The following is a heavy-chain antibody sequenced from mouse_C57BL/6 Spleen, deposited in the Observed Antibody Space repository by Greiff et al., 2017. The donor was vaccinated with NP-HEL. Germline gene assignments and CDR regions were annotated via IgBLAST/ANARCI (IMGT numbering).Heavy chain of an antibody. V-gene: IGHV1-80*01. CDR3: ARRDDYGYFDY. D-gene: IGHD2-4*01. CDR1: GYAFSSYW. CDR2: IYPGDGDT. Sequence: LVESGAELVKPGASVKISCKASGYAFSSYWMNWVKQRPGKGLEWIGQIYPGDGDTNYNGKFKGKATLTADKSSSTAYMQLSSLTSEDSAVYFCARRDDYGYFDYWGQGTTLTVSS. J-gene: IGHJ2*01.